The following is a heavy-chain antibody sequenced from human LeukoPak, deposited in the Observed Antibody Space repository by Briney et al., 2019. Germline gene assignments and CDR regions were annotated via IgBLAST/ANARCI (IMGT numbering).Heavy chain of an antibody. D-gene: IGHD5-18*01. CDR3: AKGLTGGYSYRYGIDY. CDR1: GFTFSSYG. J-gene: IGHJ4*02. V-gene: IGHV3-30*02. Sequence: GGSLRLSCAASGFTFSSYGMHWVRQAPGKGLEWVAFIRYDGINKYYADSVTGRFTISRDNSMNTLYLQMNSLRAEDTAVYYCAKGLTGGYSYRYGIDYWGQGTLVTVSS. CDR2: IRYDGINK.